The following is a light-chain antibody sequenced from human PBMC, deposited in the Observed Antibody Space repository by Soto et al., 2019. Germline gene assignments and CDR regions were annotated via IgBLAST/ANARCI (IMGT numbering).Light chain of an antibody. CDR3: ASFRSGTILV. CDR2: EVS. Sequence: QSVLTQPASVSGSPGQSITISCTGSSSDVGGYHYVSWYQQYPGKAPKLVISEVSNRPSGVSHRFSGSKSGNTASLTISGLQAEDEADYFCASFRSGTILVFGSGTKLTVL. V-gene: IGLV2-14*01. CDR1: SSDVGGYHY. J-gene: IGLJ1*01.